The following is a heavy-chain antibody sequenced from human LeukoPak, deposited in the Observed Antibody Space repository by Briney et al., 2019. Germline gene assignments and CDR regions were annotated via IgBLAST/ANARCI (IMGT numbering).Heavy chain of an antibody. V-gene: IGHV4-59*08. CDR3: GPWTSADAFDV. J-gene: IGHJ3*01. CDR2: MYYGGKS. Sequence: KPSETLSLTCTVSGGSISIYYWSWIRQAPGKGLEGIGFMYYGGKSNANTSLKRRVTISVDTSTKQLSLRLDYVIASDTAVYYCGPWTSADAFDVWGPGTMVTVSS. CDR1: GGSISIYY. D-gene: IGHD1-1*01.